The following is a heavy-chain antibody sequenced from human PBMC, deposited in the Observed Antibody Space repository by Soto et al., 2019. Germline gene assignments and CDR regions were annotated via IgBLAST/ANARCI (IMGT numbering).Heavy chain of an antibody. J-gene: IGHJ4*02. V-gene: IGHV3-11*06. CDR3: ARVPPNCSGGSCYGYYFDY. D-gene: IGHD2-15*01. CDR2: ISSSSSYT. Sequence: LRLSCAASGXTISDYYMSWIRQAPGKGLEWVSYISSSSSYTNYADSVKRRFTISRDNAKNSLYLQMNTLRAEHTALYYCARVPPNCSGGSCYGYYFDYWGQGTLGTVSS. CDR1: GXTISDYY.